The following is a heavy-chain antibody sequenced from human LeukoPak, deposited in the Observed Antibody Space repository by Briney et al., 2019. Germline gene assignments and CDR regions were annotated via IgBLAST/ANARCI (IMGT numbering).Heavy chain of an antibody. CDR3: ARDMYSSSSSGRDY. CDR1: GGSISSSSYY. D-gene: IGHD6-6*01. J-gene: IGHJ4*02. V-gene: IGHV4-39*07. Sequence: SETLSLTCTVSGGSISSSSYYWGWFRQPPGKGLEWIGSIYYSGSTYYNPSLKSRVTISVDTSKNQFSLKLSSATAADTAVYYCARDMYSSSSSGRDYWGQGTLVTVSS. CDR2: IYYSGST.